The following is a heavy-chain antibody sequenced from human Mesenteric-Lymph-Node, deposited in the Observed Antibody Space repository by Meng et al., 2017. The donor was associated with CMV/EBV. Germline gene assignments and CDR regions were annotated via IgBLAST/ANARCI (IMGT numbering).Heavy chain of an antibody. CDR3: AKRGGDAFDI. CDR2: IYPGDSDT. J-gene: IGHJ3*02. D-gene: IGHD3-16*01. V-gene: IGHV5-51*01. Sequence: GESLKISCKTSGYTFTDYWIAWVRQMPGKGLEWMGIIYPGDSDTRYSPSFQGQVTISADKSITTAYLHWSSLKASDTAMYYCAKRGGDAFDIWGQGTMVTVSS. CDR1: GYTFTDYW.